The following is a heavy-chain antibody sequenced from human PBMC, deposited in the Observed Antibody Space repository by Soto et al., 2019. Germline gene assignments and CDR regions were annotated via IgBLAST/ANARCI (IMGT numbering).Heavy chain of an antibody. CDR3: AEALSGTGAFDI. Sequence: QVQLQESGPGLVKPSETLSLTCTVSGGSINTYYWSWIRQPPGKGLEWIGFLYYSGSTNYNPSLQSRITIPLDTSKPHFALKLSSVTAADTAVYYCAEALSGTGAFDIWGQGTMVTVSS. D-gene: IGHD6-19*01. J-gene: IGHJ3*02. V-gene: IGHV4-59*08. CDR1: GGSINTYY. CDR2: LYYSGST.